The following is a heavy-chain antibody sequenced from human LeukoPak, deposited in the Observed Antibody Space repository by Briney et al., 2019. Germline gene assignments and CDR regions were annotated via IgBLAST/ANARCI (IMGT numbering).Heavy chain of an antibody. CDR3: ARKGNAFDF. D-gene: IGHD3-10*01. J-gene: IGHJ3*01. CDR2: VKKDASEK. Sequence: GGSLRLSCAASGFTFSNNWMTWVRQAPGKGLEWVASVKKDASEKYYVDSVKGRFTISRDNAKNSLYLQMNSLRAEDTAVYYCARKGNAFDFWGQGTMVTVSS. V-gene: IGHV3-7*01. CDR1: GFTFSNNW.